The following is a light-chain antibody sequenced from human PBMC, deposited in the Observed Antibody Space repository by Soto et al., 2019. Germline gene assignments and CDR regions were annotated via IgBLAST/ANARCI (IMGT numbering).Light chain of an antibody. J-gene: IGLJ2*01. V-gene: IGLV1-44*01. CDR3: AAWDDSLNGRGV. CDR1: SSNIGSNT. CDR2: SNN. Sequence: QSVLTQPPSASGTPGQRVTISCSGSSSNIGSNTVNWYQQLPGTAPKLLIYSNNQRPSGVPNRFSGSKSATSASLASSGLQSEVEADYYCAAWDDSLNGRGVFGGGTKLTVL.